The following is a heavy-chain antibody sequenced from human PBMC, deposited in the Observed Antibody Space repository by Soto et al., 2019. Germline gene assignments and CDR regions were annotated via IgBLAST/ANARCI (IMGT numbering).Heavy chain of an antibody. CDR1: GGSLSSYY. V-gene: IGHV4-59*01. Sequence: SETLSLTCTVSGGSLSSYYWSWIRQPPGKGLEWIGYIYYTGNTKSNPSLKSRVTISIDTSKNQFSLKLRSVTAADTAVYYCARAIGTTSDYWGQGTLVTVSS. CDR3: ARAIGTTSDY. D-gene: IGHD1-7*01. CDR2: IYYTGNT. J-gene: IGHJ4*02.